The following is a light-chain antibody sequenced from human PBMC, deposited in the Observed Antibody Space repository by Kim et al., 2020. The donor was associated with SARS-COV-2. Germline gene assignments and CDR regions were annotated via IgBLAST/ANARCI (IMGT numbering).Light chain of an antibody. J-gene: IGKJ2*01. V-gene: IGKV1-33*01. CDR1: QDISNH. Sequence: DIQMTQSPFSLSTSVGDRVTITCQASQDISNHLNWYQQKPGKAPELLIYDASILKTGVPSRFTGSGSGTDFTFTISSLQPDDFATYYCQHYDDISGYIFGQGTKLEI. CDR2: DAS. CDR3: QHYDDISGYI.